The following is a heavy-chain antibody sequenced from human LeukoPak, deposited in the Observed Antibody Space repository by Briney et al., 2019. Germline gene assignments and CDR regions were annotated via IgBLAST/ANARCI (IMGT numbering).Heavy chain of an antibody. D-gene: IGHD3-22*01. Sequence: SETLSPTCNVPGGSISSSSYYWGWIRQPPGKGLEWIGSIYYSGSTYYNPSLKSRVTISVDTSKNQFSLKLSSVAAAHSAAYYCARSYDSSGYYPFDYWGQGTLVTVSS. CDR3: ARSYDSSGYYPFDY. V-gene: IGHV4-39*07. J-gene: IGHJ4*02. CDR1: GGSISSSSYY. CDR2: IYYSGST.